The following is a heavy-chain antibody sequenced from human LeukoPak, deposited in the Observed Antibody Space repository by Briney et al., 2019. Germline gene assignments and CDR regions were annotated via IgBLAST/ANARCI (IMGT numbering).Heavy chain of an antibody. CDR2: IKTDGSEK. Sequence: PGGSLRLSCAASGFTFSSYAMHWVRQAPGKGLEWVANIKTDGSEKYYVESVKGRFTISRDNTKNSVYLQMNSLRVEDTAVYYCARDSDVATYDYWGQGTLVTVSS. D-gene: IGHD5-12*01. CDR3: ARDSDVATYDY. V-gene: IGHV3-7*01. CDR1: GFTFSSYA. J-gene: IGHJ4*02.